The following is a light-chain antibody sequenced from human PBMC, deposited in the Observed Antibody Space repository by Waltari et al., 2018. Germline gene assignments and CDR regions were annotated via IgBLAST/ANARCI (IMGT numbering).Light chain of an antibody. CDR2: DAS. CDR3: HQRLIWPYT. CDR1: QSVGSY. J-gene: IGKJ2*01. Sequence: EIVLTQSPATLSLSPGERATLSCRASQSVGSYSAWYQQKSGQAPRLLIYDASNRATGIPARFSGSGSGTDFTFTISSLEPEDFVVYYCHQRLIWPYTFGQGTKLEIK. V-gene: IGKV3-11*01.